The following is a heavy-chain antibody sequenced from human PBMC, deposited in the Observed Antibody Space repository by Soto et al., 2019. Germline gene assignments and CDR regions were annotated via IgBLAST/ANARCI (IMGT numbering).Heavy chain of an antibody. CDR2: IYYSGST. D-gene: IGHD3-10*01. V-gene: IGHV4-31*03. CDR3: AREGAVRGLARKTDIGYGMDV. Sequence: SETLSLTCTVSGGSISSGGYYWCWIRQHPGKGLEWIGYIYYSGSTYYNPSLKSRVTISVDTSKNQFSLKLSSVTAADTAVYYCAREGAVRGLARKTDIGYGMDVWGQGTTVTVSS. J-gene: IGHJ6*02. CDR1: GGSISSGGYY.